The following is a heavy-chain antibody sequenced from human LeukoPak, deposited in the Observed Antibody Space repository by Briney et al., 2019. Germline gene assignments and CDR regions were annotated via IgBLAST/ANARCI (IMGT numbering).Heavy chain of an antibody. CDR1: GGSISSSRYY. Sequence: SETLSLTCTVSGGSISSSRYYWGWIRQPPGKGLEWIGSIYYSGSTYYNPSLKSRVSISVDTSINPFSLKLGSVTAADTAVYYCARHVSGWSYYYYYYYMDVWGKGTTVTVSS. V-gene: IGHV4-39*01. CDR2: IYYSGST. CDR3: ARHVSGWSYYYYYYYMDV. D-gene: IGHD3-3*01. J-gene: IGHJ6*03.